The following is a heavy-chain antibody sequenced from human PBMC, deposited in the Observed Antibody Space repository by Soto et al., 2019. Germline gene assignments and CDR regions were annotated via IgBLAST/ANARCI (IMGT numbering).Heavy chain of an antibody. CDR1: GDSISSSNW. J-gene: IGHJ4*02. V-gene: IGHV4-4*02. CDR3: ARHQLLRWLQILGPFDY. CDR2: IYYTGST. D-gene: IGHD5-12*01. Sequence: SETLSLTCVVSGDSISSSNWWSWVRQPPGKGLEWIGYIYYTGSTNYNPALKSRGTISLDTSKNQFSLKLSSVTAADTAVYYCARHQLLRWLQILGPFDYWGQGTLVTVSS.